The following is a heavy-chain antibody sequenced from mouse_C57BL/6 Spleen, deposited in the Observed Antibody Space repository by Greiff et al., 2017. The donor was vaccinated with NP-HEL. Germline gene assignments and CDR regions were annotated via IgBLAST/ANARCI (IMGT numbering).Heavy chain of an antibody. J-gene: IGHJ3*01. Sequence: EVKLQESGAELARPGASVKLSCKASGYTFTSYGISWVKQRTGQGLEWIGRIDPEDGDTEYAPKFQGKATMTADTSSNTAYLQLSSLTSEDTAVYYCTTWDYYGGFAYWGQGTLVTVSA. V-gene: IGHV14-1*01. D-gene: IGHD1-1*01. CDR3: TTWDYYGGFAY. CDR1: GYTFTSYG. CDR2: IDPEDGDT.